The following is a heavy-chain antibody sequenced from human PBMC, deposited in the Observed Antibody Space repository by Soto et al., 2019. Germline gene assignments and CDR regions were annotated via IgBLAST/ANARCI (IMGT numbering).Heavy chain of an antibody. CDR1: GYTFTSYG. D-gene: IGHD2-15*01. CDR3: ARADIVVVESLVWDY. V-gene: IGHV1-18*01. CDR2: ISAYNGNT. J-gene: IGHJ4*02. Sequence: QVQLVQSGAEVKKPGASVKVSCKASGYTFTSYGISWVRQAPGQGLEWMGWISAYNGNTNYAQKLQGRVTMTTDTSTSTAYMDLRSLRSDDTAVYYCARADIVVVESLVWDYWGQGTLVTVSS.